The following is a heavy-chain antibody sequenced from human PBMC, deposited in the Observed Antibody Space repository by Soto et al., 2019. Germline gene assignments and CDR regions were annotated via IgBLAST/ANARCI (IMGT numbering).Heavy chain of an antibody. CDR1: SGSISSSTYY. J-gene: IGHJ5*02. CDR3: ARHKITIFGVVIRPMYNWFDP. Sequence: SETLSLTCTVSSGSISSSTYYWGWIRQPPGKELEWIGSISYSGSTYYSPSLKSRVTISVDTSKNQFSLKLSSVTAAGTAVYYCARHKITIFGVVIRPMYNWFDPWGQGTLVTVS. D-gene: IGHD3-3*01. V-gene: IGHV4-39*01. CDR2: ISYSGST.